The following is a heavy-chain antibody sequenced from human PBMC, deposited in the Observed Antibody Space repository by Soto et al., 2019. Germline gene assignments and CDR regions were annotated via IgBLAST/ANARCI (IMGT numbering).Heavy chain of an antibody. CDR2: ISGSGGST. Sequence: GGSLRLACPACGFTVRSYSMSWVRQAQGKGLEWVSAISGSGGSTYYADSVKGRFTISRDNSKNTLYLQMNSLRAEDTAVYYCAKSSLYYYDSSGAIDYWGQGTLVTVSS. CDR3: AKSSLYYYDSSGAIDY. V-gene: IGHV3-23*01. CDR1: GFTVRSYS. J-gene: IGHJ4*02. D-gene: IGHD3-22*01.